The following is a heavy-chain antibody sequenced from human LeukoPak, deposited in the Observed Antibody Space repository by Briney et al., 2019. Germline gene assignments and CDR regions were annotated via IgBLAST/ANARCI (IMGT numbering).Heavy chain of an antibody. J-gene: IGHJ4*02. D-gene: IGHD2-21*02. V-gene: IGHV3-48*04. CDR3: AREVDTAPDSGFDY. CDR2: ISSSSSTI. CDR1: GFTFSSYS. Sequence: GGSLRLSCAASGFTFSSYSMNWVRQAPGKGLEWVSYISSSSSTIYYADSVKGRFTISRDNADNSLYLQMNSLRADDTAIYYCAREVDTAPDSGFDYWGQGTLVSVSS.